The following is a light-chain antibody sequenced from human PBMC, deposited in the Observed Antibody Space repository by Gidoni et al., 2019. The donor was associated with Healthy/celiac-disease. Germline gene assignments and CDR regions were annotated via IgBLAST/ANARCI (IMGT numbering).Light chain of an antibody. V-gene: IGLV2-11*01. CDR2: DVS. CDR1: SSDVGGYNY. CDR3: CSYAGSYPAV. J-gene: IGLJ2*01. Sequence: QSALTQPRSVSGSPGQSVTLSCTGTSSDVGGYNYVSWYQQHPGKAPKLMLYDVSKRPSGVPDRFSGSKSGNTASLTISGLQAEDEADYYCCSYAGSYPAVFGGGTKLTVL.